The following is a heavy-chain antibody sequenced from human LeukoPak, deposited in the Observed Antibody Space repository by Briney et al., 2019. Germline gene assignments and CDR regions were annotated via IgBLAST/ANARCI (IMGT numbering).Heavy chain of an antibody. CDR3: AKAGTMVRGVIFRFDY. D-gene: IGHD3-10*01. CDR1: GFTFSSYA. Sequence: GGSLRLSCAAPGFTFSSYAMSWVRQAPGKGLEWVSAISGGGGSTYYADSVKGRFTISRDNSKNTLYLQMNSLRAEDTAVYYCAKAGTMVRGVIFRFDYWGQGTLVTVPS. J-gene: IGHJ4*02. V-gene: IGHV3-23*01. CDR2: ISGGGGST.